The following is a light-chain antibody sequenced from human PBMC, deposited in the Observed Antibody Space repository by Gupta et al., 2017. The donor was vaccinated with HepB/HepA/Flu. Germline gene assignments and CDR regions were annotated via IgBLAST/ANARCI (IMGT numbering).Light chain of an antibody. V-gene: IGKV3-20*01. CDR3: QQYGSSPYT. J-gene: IGKJ2*01. CDR1: QSVSSSY. Sequence: EIVLTQSPGTLSLSPGERATLSCRASQSVSSSYLAWYQQKPGQAPRLLIYGASSRATGIPDRFSGSGSGTDFTLTISRLEPEDFAEYYCQQYGSSPYTFAQGTKLEIK. CDR2: GAS.